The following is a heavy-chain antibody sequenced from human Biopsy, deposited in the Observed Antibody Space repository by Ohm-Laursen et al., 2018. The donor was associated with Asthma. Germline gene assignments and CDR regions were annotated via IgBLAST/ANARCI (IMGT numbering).Heavy chain of an antibody. V-gene: IGHV4-30-4*01. CDR2: IHYSGST. J-gene: IGHJ5*02. CDR1: GASIKTDDHY. Sequence: PSQTLSLTCSVSGASIKTDDHYWSWLRQPPGKGLEWFGFIHYSGSTSYSPSLKGGVTISVDTSKNQFSLKLSSVTATDTAVYYCARASVAASSNWFDPWGQGTLVTVSS. D-gene: IGHD6-19*01. CDR3: ARASVAASSNWFDP.